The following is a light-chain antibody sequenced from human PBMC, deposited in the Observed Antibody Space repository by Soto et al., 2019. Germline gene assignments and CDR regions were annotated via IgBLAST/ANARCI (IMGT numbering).Light chain of an antibody. CDR3: QQYNNWPRT. CDR2: GAS. Sequence: EIVMTQSPATLSVSPGERATLSCRASQSVSSNLAWYQQKPCQAPRLLIYGASTRATGIPARFSGRGSGPEFTLTISSLQSEDFAVYYCQQYNNWPRTFGQGTKVEIK. V-gene: IGKV3-15*01. CDR1: QSVSSN. J-gene: IGKJ1*01.